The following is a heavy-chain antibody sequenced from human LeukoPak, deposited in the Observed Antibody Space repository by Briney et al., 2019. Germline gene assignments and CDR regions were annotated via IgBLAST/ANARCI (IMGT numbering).Heavy chain of an antibody. CDR2: IKFDGSDK. D-gene: IGHD6-19*01. CDR3: ARVQGGGYRTADY. CDR1: GFTFSRND. Sequence: GGSLRLSCAASGFTFSRNDMDWVRQAPGKGLEWVTFIKFDGSDKYYADSVKGRFTISRDNSKNTLFLQMNSLRGEDSAIYFCARVQGGGYRTADYWGQGTLVTVSS. J-gene: IGHJ4*02. V-gene: IGHV3-30*02.